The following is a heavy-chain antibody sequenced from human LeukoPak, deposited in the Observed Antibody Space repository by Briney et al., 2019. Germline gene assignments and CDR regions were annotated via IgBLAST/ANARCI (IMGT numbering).Heavy chain of an antibody. CDR2: IDNRGNT. D-gene: IGHD3-3*01. CDR1: GGSIDSGDSF. V-gene: IGHV4-30-4*08. J-gene: IGHJ3*02. CDR3: ARNFDYWGASDI. Sequence: SETLSLTCTVSGGSIDSGDSFWGWIRQSPGKGLEWMGHIDNRGNTYYSPTLKSRLTISIDTSRNQFSLHLTSVTAADAAVYFCARNFDYWGASDIWGQGTTVTVSS.